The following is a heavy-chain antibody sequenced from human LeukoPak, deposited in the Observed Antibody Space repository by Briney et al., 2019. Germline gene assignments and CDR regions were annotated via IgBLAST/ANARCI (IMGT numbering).Heavy chain of an antibody. CDR1: GFTFSSYW. CDR3: ARVYGSGSSGGWAPRSKNYMDV. Sequence: GGSLRLSCAASGFTFSSYWMSWVRQAPGKGLEWVANIKQDGSEKYYVDSVKGRFTISRDNAKNSLYLEMNSLRVEDTAVYYCARVYGSGSSGGWAPRSKNYMDVWGKGTTVTISS. V-gene: IGHV3-7*04. CDR2: IKQDGSEK. J-gene: IGHJ6*03. D-gene: IGHD3-10*01.